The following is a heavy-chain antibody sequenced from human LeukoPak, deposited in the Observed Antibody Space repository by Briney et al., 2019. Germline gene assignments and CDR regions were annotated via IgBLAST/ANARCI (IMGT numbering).Heavy chain of an antibody. CDR1: GFTFSSYG. CDR3: ASPSTAGSSWCPSLDY. V-gene: IGHV3-33*01. CDR2: IWYDGSNK. D-gene: IGHD6-13*01. Sequence: GGSLRLSCAASGFTFSSYGMHWVRQAPGKGLEWVAVIWYDGSNKYYADSVKGRFTISRDNSKNTLYLQMNSLRAEDTAVYYCASPSTAGSSWCPSLDYWGQGTLVTVSS. J-gene: IGHJ4*02.